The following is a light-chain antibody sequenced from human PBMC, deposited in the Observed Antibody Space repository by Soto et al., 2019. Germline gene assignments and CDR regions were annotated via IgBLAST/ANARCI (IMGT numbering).Light chain of an antibody. CDR1: QSVSSN. V-gene: IGKV3-15*01. CDR3: QQYNSWPPWT. J-gene: IGKJ1*01. CDR2: GAS. Sequence: EIVMTQSPATLSVSPGERATLSCRASQSVSSNLAWYQQKPGQAPRLLIYGASTRATGIPARFSGSGSGTEFTLTISSLQSEDFAVYYCQQYNSWPPWTFVQGNKVEIK.